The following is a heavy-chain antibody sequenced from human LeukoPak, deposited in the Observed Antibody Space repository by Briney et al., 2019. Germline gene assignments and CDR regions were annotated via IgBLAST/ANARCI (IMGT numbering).Heavy chain of an antibody. CDR3: ARNPLEAVAAPMGDAFDI. J-gene: IGHJ3*02. V-gene: IGHV3-21*01. Sequence: PGGSLTLTCAASGFTFSSYSMNWVRQAPGKGLEWVSSISSSSSYIYYSDSVKDRFTISRDNAKNSLYLQMNSLRAEDTAVYYCARNPLEAVAAPMGDAFDIWGQGTMVTVSS. D-gene: IGHD6-19*01. CDR2: ISSSSSYI. CDR1: GFTFSSYS.